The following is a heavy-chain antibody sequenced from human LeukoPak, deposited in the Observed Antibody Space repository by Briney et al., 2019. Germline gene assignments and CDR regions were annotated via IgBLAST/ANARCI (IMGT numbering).Heavy chain of an antibody. CDR3: AKRRGTTVTPNEY. Sequence: PGGSLRLSCAASGYTFSRYWMHWVRQGPGKGLVWVSRINEDGSSTSYAESVRGRFTISRDNAKNTLYLQMNSLRAEDAAVYYCAKRRGTTVTPNEYWGQGTLVTVSS. J-gene: IGHJ4*02. V-gene: IGHV3-74*01. CDR2: INEDGSST. CDR1: GYTFSRYW. D-gene: IGHD4-17*01.